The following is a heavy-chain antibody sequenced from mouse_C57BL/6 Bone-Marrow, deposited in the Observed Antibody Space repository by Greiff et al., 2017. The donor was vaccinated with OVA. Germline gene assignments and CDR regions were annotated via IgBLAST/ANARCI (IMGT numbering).Heavy chain of an antibody. Sequence: EVKLVESGGGLVQPKGSLKLSCAASGFSFNTYAMNWVRQAPGKGLEWVARIRSKSNNYATYYAVSVKDRFTISRDDSESMLDLQMNNLKTEDTAMYYCVRHGYYAMDYWGQGTSVTVSS. J-gene: IGHJ4*01. CDR1: GFSFNTYA. CDR2: IRSKSNNYAT. CDR3: VRHGYYAMDY. V-gene: IGHV10-1*01.